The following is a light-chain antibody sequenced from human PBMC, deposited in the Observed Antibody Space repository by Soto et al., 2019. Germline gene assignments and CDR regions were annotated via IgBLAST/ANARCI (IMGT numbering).Light chain of an antibody. CDR1: QSLLHSNGYNY. J-gene: IGKJ1*01. CDR2: LGS. V-gene: IGKV2-28*01. CDR3: LQALQTPWT. Sequence: DIVMTQSPLSLPVTPGEPASISCRSSQSLLHSNGYNYLDWYLQTPGQSPQVLTYLGSNRDSGVPDRFSGSGSGTDFTLKISRVEAEDVGVYYCLQALQTPWTFGQGTKVEIK.